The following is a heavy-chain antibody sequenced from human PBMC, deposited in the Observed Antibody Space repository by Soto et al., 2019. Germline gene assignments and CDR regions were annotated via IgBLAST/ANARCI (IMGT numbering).Heavy chain of an antibody. CDR1: GFTFSSYG. CDR3: AKYYDSSAAVGY. V-gene: IGHV3-30*18. CDR2: ISYDGSNK. Sequence: PLRLSCAASGFTFSSYGMHWVRQAPGKGLEWVAVISYDGSNKYYADSVKGRFTISRDNSKNTLYLQMNSLRAEDTAVYYCAKYYDSSAAVGYWGQGTLVTVSS. J-gene: IGHJ4*02. D-gene: IGHD3-22*01.